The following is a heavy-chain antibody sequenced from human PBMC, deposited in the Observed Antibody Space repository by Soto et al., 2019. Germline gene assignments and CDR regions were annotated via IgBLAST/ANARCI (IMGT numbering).Heavy chain of an antibody. Sequence: PGTLAGGSISSDGYCWSWMRQPPGKGLEWIGYIYYSGCTYYNPSVKSRVTISLDTSKNQFSLRLTSVTAAPTAVYYCDRYYCISTSCVPFDYGGRGTMVT. J-gene: IGHJ4*01. CDR2: IYYSGCT. CDR3: DRYYCISTSCVPFDY. CDR1: GGSISSDGYC. V-gene: IGHV4-30-4*01. D-gene: IGHD2-2*01.